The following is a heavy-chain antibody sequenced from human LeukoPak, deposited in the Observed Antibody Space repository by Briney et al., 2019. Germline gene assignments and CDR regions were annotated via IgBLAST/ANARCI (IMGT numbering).Heavy chain of an antibody. J-gene: IGHJ4*02. Sequence: PSETLSLTCTVSGGSISSYYWSWIRQPPGKRLEWIGYIYYSGSTNYNPSLKSRVTISVDTSKNQFSLKLSSVTAADTAVYYCASGITGTDLDYWGQGTLVTVSS. CDR1: GGSISSYY. D-gene: IGHD1-7*01. CDR3: ASGITGTDLDY. CDR2: IYYSGST. V-gene: IGHV4-59*01.